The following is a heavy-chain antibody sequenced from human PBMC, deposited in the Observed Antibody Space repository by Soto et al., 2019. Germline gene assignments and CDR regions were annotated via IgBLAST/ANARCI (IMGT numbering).Heavy chain of an antibody. D-gene: IGHD1-26*01. J-gene: IGHJ4*02. CDR3: ARYAHEGAYYFDY. Sequence: GGSLRLSCAASGFTFSSYAMHWVRQAPGKGLEWVAVISYDGSNKYYADSVKGRFTISRDNSKNTLYLQMNSLRAEDTAVYYCARYAHEGAYYFDYWGQGTLVTVSS. CDR1: GFTFSSYA. CDR2: ISYDGSNK. V-gene: IGHV3-30-3*01.